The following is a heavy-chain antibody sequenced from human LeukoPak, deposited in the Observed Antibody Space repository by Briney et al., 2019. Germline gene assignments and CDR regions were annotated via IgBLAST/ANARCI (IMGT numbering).Heavy chain of an antibody. D-gene: IGHD3-3*01. CDR2: INHSGST. J-gene: IGHJ6*03. V-gene: IGHV4-34*01. Sequence: PSETLSLTCAVYGGSFSGYYWSWIRQPPGKGLEWIGEINHSGSTYYNPSLKSRVTISVDRSKNQFSLKLSSVTAADTAVYYCARYYDFPYYYMDVWGKGTTVTVSS. CDR3: ARYYDFPYYYMDV. CDR1: GGSFSGYY.